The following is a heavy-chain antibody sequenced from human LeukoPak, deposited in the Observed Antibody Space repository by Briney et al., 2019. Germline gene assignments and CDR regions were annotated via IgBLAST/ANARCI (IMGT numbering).Heavy chain of an antibody. CDR2: ISVYNGNT. CDR1: GFTFTTYG. CDR3: ARDATRSVIVGAEDGFDY. J-gene: IGHJ4*02. V-gene: IGHV1-18*01. D-gene: IGHD1-26*01. Sequence: ASVKVSCKASGFTFTTYGISWVRQVPGQGLEWMGWISVYNGNTNYKQKFQGRVTMTTDTSTSTAYMELRSLRSDDTAVYYCARDATRSVIVGAEDGFDYWGQGTLVTVSS.